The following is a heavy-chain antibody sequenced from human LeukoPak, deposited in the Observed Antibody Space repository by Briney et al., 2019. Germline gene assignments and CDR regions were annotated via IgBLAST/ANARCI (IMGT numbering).Heavy chain of an antibody. CDR1: GGSFSGYY. V-gene: IGHV4-34*01. CDR3: ARAGSTGSYYYYYMDV. CDR2: INHSGST. D-gene: IGHD1-14*01. J-gene: IGHJ6*03. Sequence: PSETLSLTCAVYGGSFSGYYWSWIRQPPGKGLEWIGEINHSGSTNYNPSLKSRVTISVDTSKNQFSLKLSSVTAADTAVYYCARAGSTGSYYYYYMDVWGKGTTVTVSS.